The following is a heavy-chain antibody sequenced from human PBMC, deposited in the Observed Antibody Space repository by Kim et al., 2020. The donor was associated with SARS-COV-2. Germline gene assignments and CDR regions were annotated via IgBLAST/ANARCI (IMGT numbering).Heavy chain of an antibody. J-gene: IGHJ6*02. Sequence: SGNGRFTHTNDNSQTTLYLQMNSLRAEDTAVYYCAKDPPGSYYYYYGMDVWGQGTTVTVSS. D-gene: IGHD3-10*01. V-gene: IGHV3-23*01. CDR3: AKDPPGSYYYYYGMDV.